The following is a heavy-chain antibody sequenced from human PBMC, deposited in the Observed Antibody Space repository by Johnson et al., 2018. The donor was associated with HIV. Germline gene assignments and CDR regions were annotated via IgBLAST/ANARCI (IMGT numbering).Heavy chain of an antibody. CDR2: IKQDGSEK. CDR1: GFTFSSYA. CDR3: AKARFFGERPDSLEL. V-gene: IGHV3-7*01. D-gene: IGHD3-22*01. J-gene: IGHJ3*01. Sequence: MLLVESGGGVVQPGRSLRLSCAASGFTFSSYAMHWVRQAPGKGLEWVANIKQDGSEKYYVDSVKGRFTISRDNAKNSLYLQMNTLTTEDTAVYHCAKARFFGERPDSLELWGQGTMVTVSS.